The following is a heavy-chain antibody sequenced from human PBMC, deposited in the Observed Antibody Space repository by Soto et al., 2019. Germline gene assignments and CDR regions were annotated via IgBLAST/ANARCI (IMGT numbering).Heavy chain of an antibody. CDR3: ARARTSSYYDILTGYYHY. D-gene: IGHD3-9*01. Sequence: QVQLQQWGAGLLKPSETLSLTCAVYGGSFSGYYWSWIRQPPGKGLEWIGEINHSGSTNYNPSLKSRVTISVDTFKNQCSLKLSSVTAADTAVYYCARARTSSYYDILTGYYHYWGQGTLVTVSS. V-gene: IGHV4-34*01. CDR2: INHSGST. J-gene: IGHJ4*02. CDR1: GGSFSGYY.